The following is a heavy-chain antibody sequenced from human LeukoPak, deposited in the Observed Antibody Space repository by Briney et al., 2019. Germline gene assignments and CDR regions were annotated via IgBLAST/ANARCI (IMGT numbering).Heavy chain of an antibody. Sequence: SGGSLRLSCAASGFTFGRYAMSWVRQAPGKGLGWVSTIGGSGVTTYYADSVKGRFTISRDNSKNTMYLQMNSLRAEDTALYYCAKDRPYDYDSSGFMAFDIWGQGTMVTVS. J-gene: IGHJ3*02. CDR1: GFTFGRYA. CDR2: IGGSGVTT. D-gene: IGHD3-22*01. V-gene: IGHV3-23*01. CDR3: AKDRPYDYDSSGFMAFDI.